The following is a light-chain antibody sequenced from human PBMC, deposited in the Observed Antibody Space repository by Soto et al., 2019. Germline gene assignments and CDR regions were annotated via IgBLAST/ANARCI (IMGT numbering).Light chain of an antibody. CDR1: QSIYSS. V-gene: IGKV1-39*01. Sequence: DLQMTQSPSSLSASVGDRVTITCRASQSIYSSLNWYHQKPGKAPKLLIYAASNLQSGVPSRFSGSGSGTEFTLSISSLQPEDFATYYCQHSYSAPYTFGQGTKLEI. CDR3: QHSYSAPYT. CDR2: AAS. J-gene: IGKJ2*01.